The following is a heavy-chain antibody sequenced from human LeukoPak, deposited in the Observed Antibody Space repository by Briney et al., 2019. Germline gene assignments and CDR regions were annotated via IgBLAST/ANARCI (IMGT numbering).Heavy chain of an antibody. J-gene: IGHJ6*03. Sequence: SETLSLTCTVSGGSISSSYWSWIRQPPGKGLEWTGYIYYSGSTNYNPSLKSRVTISADTSTNQFSLKLSSVTAADTAVYYCALGYSYYFLDVWGKGTTVTVSS. CDR3: ALGYSYYFLDV. V-gene: IGHV4-59*01. CDR1: GGSISSSY. CDR2: IYYSGST. D-gene: IGHD7-27*01.